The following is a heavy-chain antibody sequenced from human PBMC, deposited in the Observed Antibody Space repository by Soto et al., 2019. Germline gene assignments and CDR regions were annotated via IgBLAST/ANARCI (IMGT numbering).Heavy chain of an antibody. CDR3: ARDTPHDWFDP. D-gene: IGHD3-3*01. V-gene: IGHV3-74*01. CDR1: GFTFRGYW. J-gene: IGHJ5*02. CDR2: IDNDGGVT. Sequence: EGSLRLSCAASGFTFRGYWMHWVRQVPGKGLVWVARIDNDGGVTNYADSVEGRFIISRDDTRNTIHLQMNSLRSEDSAIYYCARDTPHDWFDPGGQGIVVKGSS.